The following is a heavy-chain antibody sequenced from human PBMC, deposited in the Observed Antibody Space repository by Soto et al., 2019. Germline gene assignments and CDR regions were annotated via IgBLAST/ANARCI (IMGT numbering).Heavy chain of an antibody. CDR1: GFNFNTYA. D-gene: IGHD1-1*01. Sequence: PGGSLRLSCAASGFNFNTYAMSWVRQAPGKGLEWVSGISGGGGSIHYVDSVKGRFTISRDNSKNTMYLQMNSLRGEDTAVYYCAKACTWNPDAFDIWGQGTMVTVSS. CDR3: AKACTWNPDAFDI. CDR2: ISGGGGSI. V-gene: IGHV3-23*01. J-gene: IGHJ3*02.